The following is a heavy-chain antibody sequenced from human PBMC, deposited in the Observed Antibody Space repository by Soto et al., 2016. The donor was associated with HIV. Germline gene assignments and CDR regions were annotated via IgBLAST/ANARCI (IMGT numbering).Heavy chain of an antibody. V-gene: IGHV1-69*13. CDR3: ARGTPHYYGSGSYRVGSWFDP. Sequence: QVQLVQSGAEVKKPGSSVKVSCKASGGTFTSYAVSWVRQAPGQGLEWMGGIIPIFGTANYAQKFQGRVTITADESTSTAYMELSSLRSEDTAVYYCARGTPHYYGSGSYRVGSWFDPWGPGNPGHRLL. CDR1: GGTFTSYA. CDR2: IIPIFGTA. D-gene: IGHD3-10*01. J-gene: IGHJ5*02.